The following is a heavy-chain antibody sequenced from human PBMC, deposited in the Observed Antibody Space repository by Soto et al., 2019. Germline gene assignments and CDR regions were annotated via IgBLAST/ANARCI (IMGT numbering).Heavy chain of an antibody. J-gene: IGHJ4*02. CDR1: GYTFTGHY. CDR2: IGPESGAT. V-gene: IGHV1-2*02. CDR3: ARPPRREPYYFDF. Sequence: ASVKVSCKTSGYTFTGHYIHWVRQAPEQGPEWVGEIGPESGATRYAQKFQGRVTMTRDMSTTTVYMELNSLRAEDTGIYYCARPPRREPYYFDFWGQGTLVTVSS. D-gene: IGHD1-26*01.